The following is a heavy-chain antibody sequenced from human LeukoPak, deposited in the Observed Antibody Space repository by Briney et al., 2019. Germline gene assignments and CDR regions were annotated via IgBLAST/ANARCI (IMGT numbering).Heavy chain of an antibody. D-gene: IGHD2-2*01. Sequence: GGSLRLSCAASGFTFSSYGMHWVRQAPGKGLEWVAVISYDGSNKYYADSVKGRFTISRDNSKNTLYLQMNSLRAEDTAVYYCARGYCSSTSCYMDVWGQGTTVT. J-gene: IGHJ6*02. V-gene: IGHV3-30*03. CDR1: GFTFSSYG. CDR3: ARGYCSSTSCYMDV. CDR2: ISYDGSNK.